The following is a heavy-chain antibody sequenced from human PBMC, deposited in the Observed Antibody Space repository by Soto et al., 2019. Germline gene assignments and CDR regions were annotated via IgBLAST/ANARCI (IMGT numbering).Heavy chain of an antibody. J-gene: IGHJ4*02. V-gene: IGHV3-23*01. D-gene: IGHD3-10*01. CDR2: ISGSGGST. CDR3: AKYSWFGELLNYFDY. Sequence: GGSLRLSCAASGFTFSSYAMSWVRQAPGKGLEWVSAISGSGGSTYYADSVKGRFTISRDNSKNTLYLQMNSLRAEDTAVYYCAKYSWFGELLNYFDYWGQGTLVTVFS. CDR1: GFTFSSYA.